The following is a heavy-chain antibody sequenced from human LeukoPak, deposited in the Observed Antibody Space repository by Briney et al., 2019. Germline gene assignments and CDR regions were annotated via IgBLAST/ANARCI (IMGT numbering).Heavy chain of an antibody. J-gene: IGHJ5*02. CDR3: ARTTFTTFVNWFDP. CDR2: TYYRSKWYN. CDR1: GDSVSSKSAA. Sequence: SQTLSLTCAISGDSVSSKSAAWNWIRQSPSRGLEWLGRTYYRSKWYNDYAVSVKSRITINPDTSKNQFSPQLSSVTPEDTAVYFCARTTFTTFVNWFDPWGQGTLVTVSS. D-gene: IGHD1-1*01. V-gene: IGHV6-1*01.